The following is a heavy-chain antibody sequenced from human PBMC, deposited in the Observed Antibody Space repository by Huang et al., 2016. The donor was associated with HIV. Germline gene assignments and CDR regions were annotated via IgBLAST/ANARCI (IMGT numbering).Heavy chain of an antibody. V-gene: IGHV1-69*01. CDR1: GGTFSSYA. CDR2: IIPIFCTA. CDR3: AGTYGSGSYPISVDY. Sequence: QVQLVQSGAEVKKPGSSVKVSCKASGGTFSSYAISWVRQAPGQGLEWRGGIIPIFCTANYAQKFQGRVTITADESTSTAYMELSSLRSEDTAVYYCAGTYGSGSYPISVDYWGQGTLVTVSS. D-gene: IGHD3-10*01. J-gene: IGHJ4*02.